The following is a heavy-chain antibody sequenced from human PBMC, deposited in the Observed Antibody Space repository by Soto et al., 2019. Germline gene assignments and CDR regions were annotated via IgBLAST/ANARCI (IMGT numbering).Heavy chain of an antibody. CDR2: FYPGDSYT. D-gene: IGHD1-7*01. CDR3: ARTLAGTPAPNAY. V-gene: IGHV5-51*01. J-gene: IGHJ4*02. Sequence: GESLKISCKGSEYSFTSYWIGLVRQMPGKGLEWMGIFYPGDSYTRYSPSFLGQVTISADKSISTAYLQWSSLKASDTAMYYCARTLAGTPAPNAYWGQGTLVIGSS. CDR1: EYSFTSYW.